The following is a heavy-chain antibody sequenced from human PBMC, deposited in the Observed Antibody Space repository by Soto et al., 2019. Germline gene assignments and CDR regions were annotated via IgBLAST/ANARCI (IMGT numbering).Heavy chain of an antibody. J-gene: IGHJ5*02. D-gene: IGHD3-22*01. Sequence: QVQLVQSGAEVKKPGASVKVSCKASGYTFTSYAMHWVRQAPGQRLEWMGWINAGNGNTKYSQKFQGRVTITRDTSASTAYMELSSLRSEDTAVYYCARGDLYYDSSGYLPNWFDPWGQGTLVTVSS. CDR2: INAGNGNT. V-gene: IGHV1-3*01. CDR1: GYTFTSYA. CDR3: ARGDLYYDSSGYLPNWFDP.